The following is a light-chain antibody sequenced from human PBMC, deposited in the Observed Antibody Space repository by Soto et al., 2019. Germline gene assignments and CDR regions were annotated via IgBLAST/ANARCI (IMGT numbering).Light chain of an antibody. CDR1: QSLLHSNGYNY. Sequence: DIVMTQSPLSLPVTPGEPASISCRSSQSLLHSNGYNYLDWYLQKPGQSPQLLIYLGSNRASGVPDRFSGSGSGTDFTLKISRVEAEDVGVYYCMQALQTRTFGQGTKGDIK. CDR2: LGS. CDR3: MQALQTRT. J-gene: IGKJ1*01. V-gene: IGKV2-28*01.